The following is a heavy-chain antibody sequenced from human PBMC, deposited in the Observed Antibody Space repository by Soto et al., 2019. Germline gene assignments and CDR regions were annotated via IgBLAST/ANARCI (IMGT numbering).Heavy chain of an antibody. V-gene: IGHV1-69*01. CDR2: IIPIFGTA. D-gene: IGHD1-7*01. CDR1: GGTFSSYA. CDR3: ARDIGITGTSIEGYYYGMDV. Sequence: QVQLVQSGAEVKKPGSSVKVSCKASGGTFSSYAISWVRQAPGQGLEWMGGIIPIFGTANYAQKFQGRVTITADESTSTAYMEMISLSSEDTAVYYCARDIGITGTSIEGYYYGMDVWGQGTTVTVSS. J-gene: IGHJ6*02.